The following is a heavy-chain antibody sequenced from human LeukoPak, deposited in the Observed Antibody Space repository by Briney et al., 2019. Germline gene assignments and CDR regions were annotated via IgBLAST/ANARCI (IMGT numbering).Heavy chain of an antibody. D-gene: IGHD6-6*01. CDR2: IYTSGST. J-gene: IGHJ6*03. CDR3: ARGRVAARLNYYYYYMDV. CDR1: GGSISSYY. V-gene: IGHV4-4*09. Sequence: SETLSLTCTVSGGSISSYYWSWIRQPPGKGLEWIGYIYTSGSTNYNPSLKSRVTISVDTSKNQFSLKLSSVTAADTAVYYCARGRVAARLNYYYYYMDVWGKGTTVTVSS.